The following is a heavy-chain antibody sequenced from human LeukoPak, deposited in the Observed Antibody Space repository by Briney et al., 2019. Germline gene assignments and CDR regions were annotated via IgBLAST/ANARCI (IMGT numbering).Heavy chain of an antibody. CDR3: ASAFYCSGGSCLDY. D-gene: IGHD2-15*01. Sequence: PGGSLRLSCAASGFTFSRYWMSWVRQAPGKGLEWVANIKQDGSEKYYVDSVKGRFTISRDNAKNSLYLQMNSLRAEDTAVYYCASAFYCSGGSCLDYWGQGTLVGASS. J-gene: IGHJ4*02. CDR1: GFTFSRYW. V-gene: IGHV3-7*01. CDR2: IKQDGSEK.